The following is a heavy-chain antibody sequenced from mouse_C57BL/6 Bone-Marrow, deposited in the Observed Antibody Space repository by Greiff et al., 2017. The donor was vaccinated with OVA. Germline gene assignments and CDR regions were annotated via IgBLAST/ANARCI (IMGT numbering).Heavy chain of an antibody. V-gene: IGHV1-76*01. J-gene: IGHJ2*01. CDR2: IYPGSGNI. D-gene: IGHD2-2*01. CDR3: ARSERLRDYFDY. CDR1: GYTFTDYY. Sequence: LVESGAELVRPGASVKLSCKASGYTFTDYYISWVKQRPGQGLEWIARIYPGSGNIYYTEKFKGKATLTAEKSSSTAYMQLSSLTSADSAVYFCARSERLRDYFDYWDQGTTLTVSS.